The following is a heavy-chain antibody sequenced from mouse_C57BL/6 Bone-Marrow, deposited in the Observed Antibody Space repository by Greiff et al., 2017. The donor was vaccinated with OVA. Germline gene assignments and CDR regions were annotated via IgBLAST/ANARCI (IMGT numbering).Heavy chain of an antibody. CDR3: ARGNFGSSFYAMDY. J-gene: IGHJ4*01. D-gene: IGHD1-1*01. Sequence: EVQLQQSVAELVRPGASVKLSCTASGFTIKNTYMHWVKQRPEQGLEWIGRIDPATDNTTYAPKFQGKATMTADTSSNTAYLQLSSLSSEDTAVYCCARGNFGSSFYAMDYWGQGTSVTVSS. CDR2: IDPATDNT. CDR1: GFTIKNTY. V-gene: IGHV14-3*01.